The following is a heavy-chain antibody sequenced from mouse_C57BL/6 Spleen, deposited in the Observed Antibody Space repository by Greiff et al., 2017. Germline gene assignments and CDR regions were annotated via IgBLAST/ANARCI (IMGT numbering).Heavy chain of an antibody. D-gene: IGHD1-1*01. V-gene: IGHV7-3*01. J-gene: IGHJ1*03. Sequence: EVQLMESGGGLVQPGGSLSLSCAASGFTFTDYYMSWVRQPPGKALEWLGFIRNKANGYTTEYSASVKGRFTISRDNSQIILYLQMNALRAEDSATYDCARYGSSYGYMDVWGKGTTVTVSS. CDR3: ARYGSSYGYMDV. CDR1: GFTFTDYY. CDR2: IRNKANGYTT.